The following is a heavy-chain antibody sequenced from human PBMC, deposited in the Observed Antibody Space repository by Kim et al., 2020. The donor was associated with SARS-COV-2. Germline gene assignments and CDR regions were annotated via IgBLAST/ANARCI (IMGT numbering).Heavy chain of an antibody. D-gene: IGHD3-9*01. CDR2: ISAYNGNT. Sequence: ASVKVSCKATGYTFTSYGISWVRQAPGQGLEWMGWISAYNGNTNYAQKLQGRVTMTTDTSKSTAYMELRSLRSDDTAVYYCARADYDILTGYVPAGYWGQGTLVTVSS. J-gene: IGHJ4*02. CDR3: ARADYDILTGYVPAGY. CDR1: GYTFTSYG. V-gene: IGHV1-18*01.